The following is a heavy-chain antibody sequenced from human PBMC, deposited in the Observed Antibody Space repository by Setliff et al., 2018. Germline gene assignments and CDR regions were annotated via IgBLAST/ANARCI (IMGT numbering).Heavy chain of an antibody. J-gene: IGHJ6*03. CDR3: TREASVDFWSGYPYYYYMDV. D-gene: IGHD3-3*01. Sequence: GESLTLSCTASGFTFGDCAMSWVRQAPGKGLEWVGFIRSKAYGGTTEYAASVKGRFTISRDDSKSIAYLQMNSLKTEDTAVYYCTREASVDFWSGYPYYYYMDVWCKGTTVTVSS. CDR1: GFTFGDCA. CDR2: IRSKAYGGTT. V-gene: IGHV3-49*04.